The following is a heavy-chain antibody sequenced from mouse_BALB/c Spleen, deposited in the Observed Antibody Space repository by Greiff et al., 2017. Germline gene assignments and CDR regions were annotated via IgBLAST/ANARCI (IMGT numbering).Heavy chain of an antibody. CDR2: ISSGGST. J-gene: IGHJ4*01. Sequence: EVKLVESGGGLVKPGGSLKLSCAASGFTFSSYAMSWVRQTPEKRLEWVASISSGGSTYYPDSVKGRFTISRDIARNILYLQMSSLRSEDTAMYYCARATTVVDDYAMDYWGQGTSVTVSS. D-gene: IGHD1-1*01. V-gene: IGHV5-6-5*01. CDR1: GFTFSSYA. CDR3: ARATTVVDDYAMDY.